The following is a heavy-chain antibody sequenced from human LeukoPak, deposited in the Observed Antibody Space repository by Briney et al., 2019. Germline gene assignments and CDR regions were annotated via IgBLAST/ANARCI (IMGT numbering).Heavy chain of an antibody. CDR1: GFTFSSYA. D-gene: IGHD2-15*01. CDR2: ISGSGGST. J-gene: IGHJ4*02. CDR3: AKVLVVAAFDY. Sequence: GGSLRLPCAASGFTFSSYAMGWVRQAPGKGLEWVSAISGSGGSTYYAGSVKGRFTISRDNSKNTLYLQMNSLRAEDTAVYYCAKVLVVAAFDYWGQGTLVTVSS. V-gene: IGHV3-23*01.